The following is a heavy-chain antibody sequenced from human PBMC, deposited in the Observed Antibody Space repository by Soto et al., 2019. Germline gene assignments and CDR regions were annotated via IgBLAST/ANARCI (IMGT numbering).Heavy chain of an antibody. CDR3: VRAFQRSSRPFDY. Sequence: SETLSLTCAVSDGSISSNNWWSWVRQPPGKGLEWIGEIYHSGITNYNPSLKSRVTISVDKSKNQLSLKLNSVTAADTAMYYCVRAFQRSSRPFDYWGQGTLVTVSS. V-gene: IGHV4-4*02. CDR2: IYHSGIT. CDR1: DGSISSNNW. D-gene: IGHD6-13*01. J-gene: IGHJ4*02.